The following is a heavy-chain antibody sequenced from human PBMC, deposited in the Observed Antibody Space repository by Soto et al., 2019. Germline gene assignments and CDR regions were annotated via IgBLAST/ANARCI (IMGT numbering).Heavy chain of an antibody. CDR2: ISADISYT. Sequence: EAQLLESGGGLVQPGGSLRLSCTASGFDFINNAMAWVRQAPGKGLEWVSTISADISYTYYADSVKGRFTISRDNSKNTVYLQMNSLRADDTAEYYCANQNTAKRAFDIWGQGTMVTVSS. CDR3: ANQNTAKRAFDI. D-gene: IGHD2-21*02. V-gene: IGHV3-23*01. J-gene: IGHJ3*02. CDR1: GFDFINNA.